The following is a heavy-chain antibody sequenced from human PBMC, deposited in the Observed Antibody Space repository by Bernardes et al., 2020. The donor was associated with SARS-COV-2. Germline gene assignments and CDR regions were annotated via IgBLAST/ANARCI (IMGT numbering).Heavy chain of an antibody. Sequence: SETLSLTCTVSGGSISGYYWSWIRQPPGKGLEWIGYIFYSGSTNYNPSLKSRVTISLDTSKNQFSLKLSSVTAADTAVYYCARGQVEISKMVVVFTGASFWFDRWGQGTLVTVSS. D-gene: IGHD3-22*01. J-gene: IGHJ5*02. V-gene: IGHV4-59*12. CDR2: IFYSGST. CDR3: ARGQVEISKMVVVFTGASFWFDR. CDR1: GGSISGYY.